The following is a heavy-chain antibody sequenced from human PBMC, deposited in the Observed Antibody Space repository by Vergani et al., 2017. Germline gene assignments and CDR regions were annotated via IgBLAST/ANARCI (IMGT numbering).Heavy chain of an antibody. V-gene: IGHV1-69*01. D-gene: IGHD6-25*01. Sequence: QVQLVQSGAEVKKPGSSVKVSCKASGGTFSSYAISWVRQAPGQGLEWMGGIIPIFGTANYAQKFQGRVTITADESTSTAYMELSSLRSEDTAVYYCARDGSXNEPPDARSIAGPTYFDYWGQGTLVTVSS. CDR2: IIPIFGTA. CDR3: ARDGSXNEPPDARSIAGPTYFDY. CDR1: GGTFSSYA. J-gene: IGHJ4*02.